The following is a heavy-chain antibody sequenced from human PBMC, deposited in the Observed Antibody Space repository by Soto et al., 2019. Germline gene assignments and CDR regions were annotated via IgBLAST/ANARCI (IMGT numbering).Heavy chain of an antibody. CDR2: LNTYNGDT. CDR3: ARGGWYDIFGY. V-gene: IGHV1-18*01. Sequence: QVQLVQSGAEVKKPGASVKVSCKASGYTFTSYRITWVRQAPGQGLEWMGWLNTYNGDTNYAQKLQGRVTMTTDTSTSTHYMELRSLKSDGTAVYYCARGGWYDIFGYWGQGTLVTVSS. J-gene: IGHJ4*02. CDR1: GYTFTSYR. D-gene: IGHD3-9*01.